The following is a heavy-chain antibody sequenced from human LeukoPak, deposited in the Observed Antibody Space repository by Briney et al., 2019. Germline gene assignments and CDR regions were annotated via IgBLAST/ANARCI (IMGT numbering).Heavy chain of an antibody. J-gene: IGHJ4*02. CDR3: AKDGDQWLVQEVGYFDY. D-gene: IGHD6-19*01. CDR1: GFTFSSYG. CDR2: MRDDGSNR. V-gene: IGHV3-30*02. Sequence: PGGSLRLSCAASGFTFSSYGMHWVRQAPGKGLEWAAFMRDDGSNRYYADSVKGRFTISRDNSKNTLYLQMNSLRAEDTAEYYCAKDGDQWLVQEVGYFDYWGQGTLVTVSS.